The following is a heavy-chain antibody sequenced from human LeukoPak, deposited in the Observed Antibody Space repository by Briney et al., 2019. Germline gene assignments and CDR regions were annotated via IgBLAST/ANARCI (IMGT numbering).Heavy chain of an antibody. CDR1: GDSISSYNYF. CDR2: IYYRGNT. CDR3: VVKDYYGSGTYNY. Sequence: PSETLSLTCTVSGDSISSYNYFWGWICQPPGKGLEWVGSIYYRGNTYYNPSLKSRVTLSADTSKNQFSLKVTSVTAADTAVYYCVVKDYYGSGTYNYWGQGTLVTVSS. V-gene: IGHV4-39*01. J-gene: IGHJ4*02. D-gene: IGHD3-10*01.